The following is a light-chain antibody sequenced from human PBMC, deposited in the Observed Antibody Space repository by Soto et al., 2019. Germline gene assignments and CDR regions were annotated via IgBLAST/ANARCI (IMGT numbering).Light chain of an antibody. CDR2: HEGSGSY. V-gene: IGLV4-60*02. CDR1: SGHSSYI. J-gene: IGLJ3*02. Sequence: QPVLTQSSSASASLGSSVKLTCTLSSGHSSYIIAWHQQQPGKAPRYLMKHEGSGSYNKGSGVPDRFSGSSSGADRYLTISNPPFEDEADYYCETWDSNTHTVFGGGTELTVL. CDR3: ETWDSNTHTV.